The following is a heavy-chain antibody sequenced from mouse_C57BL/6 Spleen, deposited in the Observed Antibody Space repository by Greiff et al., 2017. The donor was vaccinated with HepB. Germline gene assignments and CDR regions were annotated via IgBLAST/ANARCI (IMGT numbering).Heavy chain of an antibody. CDR2: IWWDDDK. Sequence: QVTLKESGPGILQPSQTLSLTCSFSGFSLSTFGMGVGWSRQPSGKGWEWLAHIWWDDDKYYNPALKSRLTISKDTSKNQVFLKIANVVTADTSTYYCARVDYYGSSHSFAYWGHGTLVTVSA. V-gene: IGHV8-8*01. D-gene: IGHD1-1*01. J-gene: IGHJ3*01. CDR3: ARVDYYGSSHSFAY. CDR1: GFSLSTFGMG.